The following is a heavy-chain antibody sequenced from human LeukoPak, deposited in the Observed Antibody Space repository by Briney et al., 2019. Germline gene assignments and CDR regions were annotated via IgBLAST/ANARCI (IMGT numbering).Heavy chain of an antibody. V-gene: IGHV3-48*03. J-gene: IGHJ4*02. CDR3: AKVAKYYYGPETYYFFEQ. Sequence: GGSLRLSCAASGFTFSSYEMNWVRQAPGKGLEWVSYISSFSSTIYYADSVMGRFTISRDNAKNSLYLQMNSLRVEDTAVYYCAKVAKYYYGPETYYFFEQWGQGTPVTASS. CDR1: GFTFSSYE. CDR2: ISSFSSTI. D-gene: IGHD3-10*01.